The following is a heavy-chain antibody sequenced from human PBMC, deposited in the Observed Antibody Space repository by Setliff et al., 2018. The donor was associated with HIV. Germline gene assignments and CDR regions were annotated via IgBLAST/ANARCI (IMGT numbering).Heavy chain of an antibody. CDR1: GGSVSTGNYY. D-gene: IGHD6-19*01. V-gene: IGHV4-61*01. CDR3: ARDPRGYSSAWTVSWGHNMDV. CDR2: MYFRGST. J-gene: IGHJ6*03. Sequence: PSETLSLTCTVSGGSVSTGNYYWNWIRRPPGKGLEWIGYMYFRGSTNYNPSLKSRVTMSVDTSKNQFSLKLSSVTAADTSVYYCARDPRGYSSAWTVSWGHNMDVWGKGTTVTVSS.